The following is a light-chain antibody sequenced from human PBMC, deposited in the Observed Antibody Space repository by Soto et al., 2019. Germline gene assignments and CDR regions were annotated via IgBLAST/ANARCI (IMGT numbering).Light chain of an antibody. CDR2: DVS. CDR3: SSFTSSSTFV. J-gene: IGLJ1*01. V-gene: IGLV2-14*03. Sequence: QSALAQPASVSGSRGQSITISGTGTSSDVGRYNYVSWFQQHPGKVPKLIIYDVSNWPSGVSDRFSGSKSGNTASLTISGLHPEDEADYYCSSFTSSSTFVFGTGTKLTVL. CDR1: SSDVGRYNY.